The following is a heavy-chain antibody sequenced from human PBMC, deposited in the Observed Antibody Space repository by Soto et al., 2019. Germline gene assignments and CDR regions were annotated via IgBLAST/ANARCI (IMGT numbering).Heavy chain of an antibody. J-gene: IGHJ4*02. D-gene: IGHD2-21*02. Sequence: SVKVSCKASGGTFSSYAISWVRQAPGQGLEWMGGIIPIFGTANYAQKFQGRVTITADESTSTAYMELSSLRSEDTAVYYCARATKAYCGGDCYFVLDYWGQGTLVTVSS. CDR3: ARATKAYCGGDCYFVLDY. V-gene: IGHV1-69*13. CDR2: IIPIFGTA. CDR1: GGTFSSYA.